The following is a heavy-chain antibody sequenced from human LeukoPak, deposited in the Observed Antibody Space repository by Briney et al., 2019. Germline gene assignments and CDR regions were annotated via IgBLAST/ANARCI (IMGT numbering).Heavy chain of an antibody. D-gene: IGHD3-9*01. Sequence: PGGSLRLSCAASGFTVSSNYMSWVRQAPGKGLEWVANIKQDGSEKYYVGSVKGRFTISGDNAKNSLYLQMNSLRAEDTAVYYCARVEDYDILTGFDYWGQGTLVTVSS. CDR3: ARVEDYDILTGFDY. CDR2: IKQDGSEK. V-gene: IGHV3-7*01. CDR1: GFTVSSNY. J-gene: IGHJ4*02.